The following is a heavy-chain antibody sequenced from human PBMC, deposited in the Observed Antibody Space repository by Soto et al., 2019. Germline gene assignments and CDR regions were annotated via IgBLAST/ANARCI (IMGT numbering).Heavy chain of an antibody. J-gene: IGHJ5*02. Sequence: SDTLSLTCTVSGGSISSGGYYWSWIRQHPGKGLEWIGYIYYSGSTYYNPSLKSRVTISVDTSKNQFSLKLSSVTAADTAVYYCAREGRYFDSAYVRFDPWGQGTLVTVSS. V-gene: IGHV4-31*03. D-gene: IGHD3-9*01. CDR1: GGSISSGGYY. CDR3: AREGRYFDSAYVRFDP. CDR2: IYYSGST.